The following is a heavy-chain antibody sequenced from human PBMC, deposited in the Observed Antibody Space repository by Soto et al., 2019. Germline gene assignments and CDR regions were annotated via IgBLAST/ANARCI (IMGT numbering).Heavy chain of an antibody. CDR2: IIPILGIA. CDR3: ARVGPGDWFVP. D-gene: IGHD3-10*01. CDR1: GGTFSSYT. J-gene: IGHJ5*02. Sequence: GASVKVSCKASGGTFSSYTISWVRQAPGQGLEWMGRIIPILGIANYAQKFQGRVTITADKSTSTVYMELSSLRSEDTAVYYCARVGPGDWFVPXGQGTLVTVSS. V-gene: IGHV1-69*02.